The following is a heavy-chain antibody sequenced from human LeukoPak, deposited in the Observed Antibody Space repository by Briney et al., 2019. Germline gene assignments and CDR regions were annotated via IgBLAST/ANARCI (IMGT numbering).Heavy chain of an antibody. CDR1: GFTFDDYA. D-gene: IGHD3-22*01. J-gene: IGHJ4*02. V-gene: IGHV3-9*01. CDR2: TSWNSGSI. CDR3: ARVVYYDSSGYYV. Sequence: GGSLRLSCAASGFTFDDYAMHWVRQAPGKGLEWVSGTSWNSGSIGYADSVKGRFTISRDNAKNSLYLQMNSLRAEDTAVYYCARVVYYDSSGYYVWGQGTLVTVSS.